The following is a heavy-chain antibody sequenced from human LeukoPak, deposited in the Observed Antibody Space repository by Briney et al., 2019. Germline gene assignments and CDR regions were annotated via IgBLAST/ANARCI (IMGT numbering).Heavy chain of an antibody. V-gene: IGHV1-46*01. CDR1: GYTFTTYY. D-gene: IGHD1-26*01. CDR2: INPTGGGST. CDR3: ARELGIVGAIFDY. Sequence: GASVKVSCKASGYTFTTYYIHWVRQAPGQGLEWMATINPTGGGSTSYAQKFQGRITMTRDMSTSTIYMELSSLRSEDTAVYYCARELGIVGAIFDYWGQGTLVTVSS. J-gene: IGHJ4*02.